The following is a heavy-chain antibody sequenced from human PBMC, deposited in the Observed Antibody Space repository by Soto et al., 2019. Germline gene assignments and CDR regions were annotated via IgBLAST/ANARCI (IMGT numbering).Heavy chain of an antibody. D-gene: IGHD6-13*01. CDR1: GGSFSGYY. Sequence: SETLSLTCAVYGGSFSGYYWSWIRQPPGKGLEWIGEINHSGSTNYNPSLKSRVTISVDTSKNQFSLKLSSVTAADTAVYYCARGRAAAAAATLDYWGQGTLVTVSS. CDR3: ARGRAAAAAATLDY. CDR2: INHSGST. V-gene: IGHV4-34*01. J-gene: IGHJ4*02.